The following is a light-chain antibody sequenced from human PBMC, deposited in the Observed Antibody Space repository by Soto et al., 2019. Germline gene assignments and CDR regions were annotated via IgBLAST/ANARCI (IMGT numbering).Light chain of an antibody. CDR1: RSDVGGYNF. Sequence: QSALTQPASVSGSPGQSITISCTGTRSDVGGYNFVSWYQQHPGKVPKLLIYDVTHRPSGVSNRFSASKSANTASLTISVLQAEDEAAYYCSSYTSTNTLVFGGGTKLTVL. CDR2: DVT. V-gene: IGLV2-14*01. J-gene: IGLJ2*01. CDR3: SSYTSTNTLV.